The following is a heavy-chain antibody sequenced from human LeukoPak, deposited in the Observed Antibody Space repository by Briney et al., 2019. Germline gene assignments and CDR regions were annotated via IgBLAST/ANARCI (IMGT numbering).Heavy chain of an antibody. J-gene: IGHJ3*02. CDR1: GGSFSGYY. V-gene: IGHV4-34*01. D-gene: IGHD5-12*01. CDR3: ARVVNSGYHPPDAFDI. Sequence: KPSETLSLTCAVYGGSFSGYYWSWIRQPPGKGLEWIGEINHSGSTNYNPSLKSRVTISVDTSKNQFSLKLSSVTAADTAVYYCARVVNSGYHPPDAFDIWGQGTMVTVSS. CDR2: INHSGST.